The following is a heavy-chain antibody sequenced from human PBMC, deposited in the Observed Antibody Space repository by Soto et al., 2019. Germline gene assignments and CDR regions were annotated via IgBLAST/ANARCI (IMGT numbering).Heavy chain of an antibody. D-gene: IGHD1-20*01. CDR3: ASDRSLGSNWYYYLES. Sequence: GGSMRLSCTGYVFTWSSRAMNRIRQFPGRGLEWVSYISSSSSNIDYADSVKGRFTVSRDNAKNALYLQMNTLRDEDTAVYYCASDRSLGSNWYYYLESWGQGTLVTVSS. V-gene: IGHV3-48*02. J-gene: IGHJ4*02. CDR1: VFTWSSRA. CDR2: ISSSSSNI.